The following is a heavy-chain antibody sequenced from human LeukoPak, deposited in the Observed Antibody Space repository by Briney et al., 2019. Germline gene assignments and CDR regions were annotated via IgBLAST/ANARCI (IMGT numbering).Heavy chain of an antibody. CDR1: GFTVSSNY. CDR2: IYGVGNT. J-gene: IGHJ4*02. V-gene: IGHV3-53*01. D-gene: IGHD4-17*01. CDR3: ARGDSPDYGVYQHLDY. Sequence: GGSLRLSCAASGFTVSSNYMSWVRQAPGKGLEWVSLIYGVGNTYYADSVKGRFTISRDNSKNTLSLQMNSLRAEDTAVYYCARGDSPDYGVYQHLDYWGQGTLVTVSS.